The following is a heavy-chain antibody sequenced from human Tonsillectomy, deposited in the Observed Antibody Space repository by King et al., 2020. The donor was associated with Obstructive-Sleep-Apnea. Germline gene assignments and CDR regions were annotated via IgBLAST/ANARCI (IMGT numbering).Heavy chain of an antibody. J-gene: IGHJ4*02. V-gene: IGHV2-5*02. CDR1: VFSLSTIGVG. CDR3: AHRSSGGPAGFDY. Sequence: ITLKESGPTLVKPTQTLTLTCTFSVFSLSTIGVGVGWIRQAPGKALEWRALIYWDDDKRYSPYLKSRLTITKDTSDNQVVLTMTNMDPVATATYYGAHRSSGGPAGFDYWGQGTLVTVSS. D-gene: IGHD6-19*01. CDR2: IYWDDDK.